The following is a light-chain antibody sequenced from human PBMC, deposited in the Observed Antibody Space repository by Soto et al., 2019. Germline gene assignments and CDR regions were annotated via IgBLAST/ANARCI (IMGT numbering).Light chain of an antibody. J-gene: IGKJ1*01. CDR3: QQYGGSPRT. Sequence: EIVLTPSRGTLSLSPVHTGTLSFRASQSVSSGYLAWYQQKPGQAPRLLIYDASSRATGIPDRYSGSGSGTDFTLTISRLEPEDFEVYYCQQYGGSPRTFGQGTKVDIK. CDR1: QSVSSGY. CDR2: DAS. V-gene: IGKV3-20*01.